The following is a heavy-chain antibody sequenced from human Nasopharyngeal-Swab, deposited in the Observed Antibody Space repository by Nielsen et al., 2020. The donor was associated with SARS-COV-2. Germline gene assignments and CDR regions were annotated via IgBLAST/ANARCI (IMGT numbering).Heavy chain of an antibody. V-gene: IGHV4-34*01. Sequence: SETLSLTFAVYGASFSGYYWSWIRQPPGKGLEWIGEINHSGSTNYNPSLKSRVTISVDTSKNQFSLKLSSVTAADTAVYYVAGRPYSSSYWFDPWGQGTLVTVSS. CDR3: AGRPYSSSYWFDP. CDR1: GASFSGYY. J-gene: IGHJ5*02. CDR2: INHSGST. D-gene: IGHD6-6*01.